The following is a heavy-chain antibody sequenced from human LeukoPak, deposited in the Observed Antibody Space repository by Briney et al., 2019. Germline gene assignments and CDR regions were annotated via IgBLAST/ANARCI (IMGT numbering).Heavy chain of an antibody. D-gene: IGHD3-3*01. CDR2: IYYSGST. Sequence: SETLSLTCTVSGGSISSYYWSWIRQPPGKGLEWIGYIYYSGSTNYNPSLKSRVTISVDTSKNQFSLKLSSVTAADTAVYYCARGHFGVAKGPFDYWGQGTLVTASS. J-gene: IGHJ4*02. V-gene: IGHV4-59*01. CDR1: GGSISSYY. CDR3: ARGHFGVAKGPFDY.